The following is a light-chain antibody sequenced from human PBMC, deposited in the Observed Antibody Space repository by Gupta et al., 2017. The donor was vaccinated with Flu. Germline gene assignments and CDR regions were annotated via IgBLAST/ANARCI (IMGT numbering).Light chain of an antibody. CDR2: GAS. CDR3: QESPSSLST. CDR1: QGISNY. J-gene: IGKJ4*01. Sequence: PSSVSSSVGDRVTITCRASQGISNYLAGFQQKTGPSPKSLIFGASSLQRGVPSRFSGSRSGTEFTLTITNLQPEDCATYDCQESPSSLSTFGRGTKVEIK. V-gene: IGKV1-16*01.